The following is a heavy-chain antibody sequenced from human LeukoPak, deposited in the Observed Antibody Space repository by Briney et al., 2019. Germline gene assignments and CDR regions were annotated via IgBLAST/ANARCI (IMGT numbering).Heavy chain of an antibody. CDR2: IWYDGSNK. D-gene: IGHD1-26*01. V-gene: IGHV3-33*06. CDR1: GFTFSSYG. Sequence: GGSLRLSCAASGFTFSSYGMHWVRQAPGKGLEWVAVIWYDGSNKYYADSVKGRFTISRDNSKNTLYLHMNSLRAEDTAVYYCAKDLGFRVGATAGGDYWGQGTLVTVSS. J-gene: IGHJ4*02. CDR3: AKDLGFRVGATAGGDY.